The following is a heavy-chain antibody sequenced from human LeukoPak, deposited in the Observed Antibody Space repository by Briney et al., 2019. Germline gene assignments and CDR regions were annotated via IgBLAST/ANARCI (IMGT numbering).Heavy chain of an antibody. CDR1: EFSVGSNY. D-gene: IGHD3-10*01. CDR3: VRDCHYIGNREVRFPY. Sequence: GGSLRLSCAASEFSVGSNYMTWVRQAPGKGLEWVSLYSGGSTYYADSVKGRFTISRDNSKNTLYLQMNSLRVEDTAVYYCVRDCHYIGNREVRFPYWGQGALVTVSS. V-gene: IGHV3-66*01. CDR2: YSGGST. J-gene: IGHJ4*02.